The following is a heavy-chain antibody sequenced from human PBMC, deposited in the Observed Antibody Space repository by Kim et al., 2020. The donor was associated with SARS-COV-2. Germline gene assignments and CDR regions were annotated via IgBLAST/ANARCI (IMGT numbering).Heavy chain of an antibody. Sequence: DSVKGRFTISRDKSKNKLYLQMNSLRAEDTAVYSCAKFSGYSYAYYFDYWGQGTLVTVSS. J-gene: IGHJ4*02. D-gene: IGHD5-18*01. CDR3: AKFSGYSYAYYFDY. V-gene: IGHV3-23*01.